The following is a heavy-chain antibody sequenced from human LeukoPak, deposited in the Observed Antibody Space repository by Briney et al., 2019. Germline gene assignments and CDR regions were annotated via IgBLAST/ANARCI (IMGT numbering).Heavy chain of an antibody. V-gene: IGHV4-59*01. J-gene: IGHJ4*02. CDR1: GGSISTYY. Sequence: TSETLSLTCTVSGGSISTYYWSWIRQPPGKGLEWIGHIYYSGDTKYNPSLKSRVTISVDTSKNQFSLKLSSVTAADTAVYYCARALLWGYDYWGQGTLVTISS. CDR3: ARALLWGYDY. D-gene: IGHD3-10*01. CDR2: IYYSGDT.